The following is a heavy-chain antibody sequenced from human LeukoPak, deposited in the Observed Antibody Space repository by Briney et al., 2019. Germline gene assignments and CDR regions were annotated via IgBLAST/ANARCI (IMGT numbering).Heavy chain of an antibody. CDR1: GFTFSSYA. CDR2: ISGSGGST. J-gene: IGHJ4*02. D-gene: IGHD3-22*01. Sequence: QPGGSLRLSCAASGFTFSSYAMSWVRQAPGKGLEWVSAISGSGGSTYYADSAKGRFTISRDNSKNTLYLQMNSLRAEDTAVYYCAKDRPGYYYDSSGYYYWGQGTLVTVS. CDR3: AKDRPGYYYDSSGYYY. V-gene: IGHV3-23*01.